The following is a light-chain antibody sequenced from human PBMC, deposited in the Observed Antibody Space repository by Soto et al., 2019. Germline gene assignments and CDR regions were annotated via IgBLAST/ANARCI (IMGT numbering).Light chain of an antibody. CDR3: QQYLGLPIT. CDR2: GAS. Sequence: EIVLTQSPVTLSLSRGEGATLSCRASQTVSSSYLAWYQQKPGQAPRLLIYGASSRATGIPDRFSGSGSGTDFTLTISRVAPEDFAVYYSQQYLGLPITFGQGTRLEIK. V-gene: IGKV3-20*01. J-gene: IGKJ5*01. CDR1: QTVSSSY.